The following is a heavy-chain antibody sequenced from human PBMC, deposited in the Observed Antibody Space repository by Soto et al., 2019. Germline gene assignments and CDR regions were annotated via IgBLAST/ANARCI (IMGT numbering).Heavy chain of an antibody. CDR3: AILRYFGEGMGFDP. D-gene: IGHD3-9*01. CDR1: GYTFTSFY. Sequence: QMQLVQSGAEVKRPGASVRVSCKSSGYTFTSFYIHWVRQAPGQGLEWMGIINPSGGITNFAQRFQGRVTMTRDMSTNTHYMELSSLRSEDTAVYSCAILRYFGEGMGFDPWGQGTLVTVSS. J-gene: IGHJ5*02. V-gene: IGHV1-46*01. CDR2: INPSGGIT.